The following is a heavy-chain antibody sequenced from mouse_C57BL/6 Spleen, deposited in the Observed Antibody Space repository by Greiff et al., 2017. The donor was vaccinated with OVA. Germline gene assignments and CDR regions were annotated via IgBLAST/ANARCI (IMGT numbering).Heavy chain of an antibody. Sequence: QVQLKESGPELVRPGVSVKISCKGSGYTFTDYAMHWVKQSHAKSLEWIGVISTYYGDASYNQKFKDKATMTVDKSSSTAYMALARLTSEDSAVYYCARWGLCRRAMDYWGQGTSVTVSS. CDR2: ISTYYGDA. D-gene: IGHD3-1*01. CDR3: ARWGLCRRAMDY. V-gene: IGHV1-67*01. CDR1: GYTFTDYA. J-gene: IGHJ4*01.